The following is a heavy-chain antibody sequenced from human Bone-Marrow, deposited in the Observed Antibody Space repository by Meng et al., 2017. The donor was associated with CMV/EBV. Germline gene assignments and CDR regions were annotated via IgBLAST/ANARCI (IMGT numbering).Heavy chain of an antibody. CDR3: ARGDVLYFDY. J-gene: IGHJ4*02. CDR2: MSYDGSDR. D-gene: IGHD6-6*01. V-gene: IGHV3-30*04. CDR1: GFTFSNYA. Sequence: GESLKISCAASGFTFSNYAMHWVRQAPGKGLEWVAVMSYDGSDRYYADSVKGRFTISRDNSKNTLSLQMNSLRTEDTAVYYCARGDVLYFDYWGQGTLVTVSS.